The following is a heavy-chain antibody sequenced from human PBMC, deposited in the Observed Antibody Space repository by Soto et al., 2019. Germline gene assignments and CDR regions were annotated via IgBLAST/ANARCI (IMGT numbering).Heavy chain of an antibody. V-gene: IGHV4-59*08. D-gene: IGHD5-12*01. Sequence: SETLSLTCTVSGGSISSYYWNWIRQPPGKGLEWIGYIFYSGSTNYNPSLNSRVTISVDTSKNQFSLTVTSVTAADTAVYYCARRIVATETCDYWGQGTLVTVSS. CDR1: GGSISSYY. CDR3: ARRIVATETCDY. J-gene: IGHJ4*02. CDR2: IFYSGST.